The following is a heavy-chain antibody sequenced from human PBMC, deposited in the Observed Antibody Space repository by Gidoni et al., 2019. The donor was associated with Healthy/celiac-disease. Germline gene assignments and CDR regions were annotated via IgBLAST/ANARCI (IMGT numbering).Heavy chain of an antibody. J-gene: IGHJ4*02. CDR3: TRGPEGHGSYPIDY. Sequence: EKRVQPVAEGKKPGCPAQASCKAAGGASSTYAISWVRPARGQGLEWRGGIIPICCTAHYAHEFRGRVTIPADYSTSTSSLLLSIPRSEAAALYYCTRGPEGHGSYPIDYWGQGTLVTVSS. CDR2: IIPICCTA. V-gene: IGHV1-69*01. CDR1: GGASSTYA. D-gene: IGHD1-26*01.